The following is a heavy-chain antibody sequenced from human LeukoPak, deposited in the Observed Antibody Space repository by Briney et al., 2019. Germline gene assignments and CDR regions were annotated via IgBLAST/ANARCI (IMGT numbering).Heavy chain of an antibody. J-gene: IGHJ4*02. CDR2: ISYDGSNK. D-gene: IGHD6-19*01. Sequence: GGSLRLSCAASGFTFTNYGMHWVRQAPGKVLEWVAVISYDGSNKFYADSVKGRFTTSRDNYKNTLYLQMNSLGGEDTAVYYCAVTGQWPTGDYFDYWGQGTLVTVSS. V-gene: IGHV3-30*03. CDR3: AVTGQWPTGDYFDY. CDR1: GFTFTNYG.